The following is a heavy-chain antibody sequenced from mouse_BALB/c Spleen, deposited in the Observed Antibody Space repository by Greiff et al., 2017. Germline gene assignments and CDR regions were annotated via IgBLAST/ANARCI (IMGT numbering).Heavy chain of an antibody. D-gene: IGHD2-2*01. Sequence: EVQLQESGAELVKPGASVKLSCTASGFNIKDTYMHWVKQRPEQGLEWIGRIDPANGNTKYDPKFQGKATITADTSSNTAYLQLSSLTSEDTAVYYCARWLRRRYAMDYWGQGTSVTVSS. CDR1: GFNIKDTY. CDR3: ARWLRRRYAMDY. J-gene: IGHJ4*01. CDR2: IDPANGNT. V-gene: IGHV14-3*02.